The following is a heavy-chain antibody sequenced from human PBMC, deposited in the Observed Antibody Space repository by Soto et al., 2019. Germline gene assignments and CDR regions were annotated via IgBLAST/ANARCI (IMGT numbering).Heavy chain of an antibody. D-gene: IGHD3-9*01. J-gene: IGHJ4*02. CDR2: IIPIFGTA. Sequence: SVKVSCKASGGTFSSYAISWVRQAPGQGLEWMGGIIPIFGTANYAQKFQGRGTITADESTSTASMELSSLRAADTAVYYCARFPRRYVGCFVDYWGQGTLVTVSS. CDR1: GGTFSSYA. CDR3: ARFPRRYVGCFVDY. V-gene: IGHV1-69*13.